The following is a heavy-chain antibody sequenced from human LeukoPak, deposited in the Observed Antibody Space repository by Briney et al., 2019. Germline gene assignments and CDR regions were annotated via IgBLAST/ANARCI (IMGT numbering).Heavy chain of an antibody. CDR3: ASTNCSSAGCYGANWFDP. CDR2: IYYSWNT. D-gene: IGHD2-2*01. J-gene: IGHJ5*02. Sequence: PSQTLSLTCTVSGGSISSGDYYWSWIRQPPGKGLEWVGYIYYSWNTFHYNPSLKSRVNISVDTSKNQFSLRLSSVTAVDTAVYYCASTNCSSAGCYGANWFDPWGQGTLVTVSS. V-gene: IGHV4-30-4*08. CDR1: GGSISSGDYY.